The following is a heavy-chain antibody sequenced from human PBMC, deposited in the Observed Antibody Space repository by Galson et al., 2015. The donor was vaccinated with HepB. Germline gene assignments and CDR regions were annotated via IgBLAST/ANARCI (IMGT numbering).Heavy chain of an antibody. CDR1: GFTFSSYW. CDR2: ISGSGGST. J-gene: IGHJ4*02. CDR3: AKESVRYSSSWYDFDY. D-gene: IGHD6-13*01. V-gene: IGHV3-23*01. Sequence: SLRLSCAASGFTFSSYWMHWVRQAPGKGLEWVSAISGSGGSTYYADSVKGRFTLSRDNSKNTLYLQMNSLRAEDTAVYYCAKESVRYSSSWYDFDYWGQGTLVTASS.